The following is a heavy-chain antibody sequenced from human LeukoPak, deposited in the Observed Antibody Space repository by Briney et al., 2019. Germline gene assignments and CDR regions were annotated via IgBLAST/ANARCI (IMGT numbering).Heavy chain of an antibody. D-gene: IGHD4-17*01. J-gene: IGHJ4*02. CDR2: INHSGST. Sequence: SETLSLTCTVSGGSISSYYWSWIRQPPGKGLEWIGEINHSGSTNYNPSLKSRVTISVDTSKNQFSLKLCSVTAADTAVYYCARGRNTVTTSIDYWGQGTLVTVSS. CDR3: ARGRNTVTTSIDY. V-gene: IGHV4-34*01. CDR1: GGSISSYY.